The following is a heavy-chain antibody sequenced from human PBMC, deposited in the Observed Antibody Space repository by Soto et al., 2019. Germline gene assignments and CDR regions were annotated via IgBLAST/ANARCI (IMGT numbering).Heavy chain of an antibody. CDR2: IYYSGST. Sequence: SSETLSLTCTVSGGSISSGGYYWSWIRQHPGKGLEWIGYIYYSGSTYYNPSLKSRVTISVDTSKNQFSLKLSSVTAADTAVYYCARDLSYGPGSYPVYYFDYWGQGTLVTVSS. V-gene: IGHV4-31*03. J-gene: IGHJ4*02. CDR3: ARDLSYGPGSYPVYYFDY. CDR1: GGSISSGGYY. D-gene: IGHD3-10*01.